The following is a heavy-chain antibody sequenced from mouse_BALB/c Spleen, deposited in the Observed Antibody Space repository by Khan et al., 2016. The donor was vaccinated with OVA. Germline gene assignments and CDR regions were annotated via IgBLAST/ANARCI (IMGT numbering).Heavy chain of an antibody. Sequence: EVQLVESGGDLVKPGGSLKLSCAASGFTFSTYGMSWVRQTADRRLEWVATVSTGGGYTYYPDSVKGRFTISRDNAKNTLYLQMNSLKSEDTAMFYCTRLAYYYDSEGFAYWGQGTLVTVSA. CDR2: VSTGGGYT. J-gene: IGHJ3*01. CDR3: TRLAYYYDSEGFAY. D-gene: IGHD1-1*01. V-gene: IGHV5-6*01. CDR1: GFTFSTYG.